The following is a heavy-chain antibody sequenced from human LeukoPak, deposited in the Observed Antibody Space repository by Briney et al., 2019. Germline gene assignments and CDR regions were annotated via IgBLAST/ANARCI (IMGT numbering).Heavy chain of an antibody. CDR1: GGSISTSSYY. Sequence: SETLSLTCTVSGGSISTSSYYWGWIRQPPGKGLEWIGSIYYTGSTYYNPSLNSRVAVSVDTSKDQFSLKLSSVTAADTAMYYCASRTRFGELRFDYWGQGTLVTVSS. J-gene: IGHJ4*02. CDR3: ASRTRFGELRFDY. CDR2: IYYTGST. V-gene: IGHV4-39*01. D-gene: IGHD3-10*01.